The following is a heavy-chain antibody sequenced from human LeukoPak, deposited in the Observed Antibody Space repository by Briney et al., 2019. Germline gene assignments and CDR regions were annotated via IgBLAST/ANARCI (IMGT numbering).Heavy chain of an antibody. D-gene: IGHD4-4*01. J-gene: IGHJ6*02. V-gene: IGHV3-23*01. CDR1: GFTFSSCA. CDR3: AKDNPAYSNPSYYYGMDV. Sequence: GGSLRLSCAASGFTFSSCAMSWVRQAPGKGLEWVSAISGSGGNPYYADSVKGRFTISRDNSKNTLFLQMNRLRAEDTAVYYCAKDNPAYSNPSYYYGMDVWGQGTTVTVSS. CDR2: ISGSGGNP.